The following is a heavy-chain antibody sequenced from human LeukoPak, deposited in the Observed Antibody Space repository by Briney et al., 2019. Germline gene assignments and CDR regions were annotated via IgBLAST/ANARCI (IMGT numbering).Heavy chain of an antibody. V-gene: IGHV5-51*01. D-gene: IGHD3-22*01. CDR3: ARRADMTEYYYDSSGPHDAFDI. CDR1: GYSFTSYW. Sequence: GESLKISCKGSGYSFTSYWIGWVRQMPGKGLEWMGIIYPGDSDTRYSPSFQGQVTISADESISTAYLQWSSLKASDTAMYYCARRADMTEYYYDSSGPHDAFDIWGQGTMVTVSS. CDR2: IYPGDSDT. J-gene: IGHJ3*02.